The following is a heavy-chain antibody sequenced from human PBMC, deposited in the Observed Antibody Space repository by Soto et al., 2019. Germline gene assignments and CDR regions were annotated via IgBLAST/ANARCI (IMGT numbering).Heavy chain of an antibody. J-gene: IGHJ3*02. D-gene: IGHD4-17*01. CDR2: IYYSGST. CDR1: GGSISSYY. CDR3: ARIYGDFDDAFYI. Sequence: SETLSLTCTVSGGSISSYYWSWIRQPPGKGLEWIGYIYYSGSTNYNPSLKSRVTISVDTSKNQFSLKLSSVTAADTAVYYCARIYGDFDDAFYIWAQRTMVPVS. V-gene: IGHV4-59*01.